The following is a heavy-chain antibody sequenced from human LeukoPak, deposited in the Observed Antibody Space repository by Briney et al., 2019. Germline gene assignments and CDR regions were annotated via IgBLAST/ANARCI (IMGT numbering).Heavy chain of an antibody. Sequence: GESLKISCKGSGYSFTSYWIGWVRQMPGKGLEWMGIIYPGDSDTRYSPSFQGQVTISADKSTSTAYLQWSSLKASDTAMYYCARRVLDGYSYGYFGYWGQGTLVTVSS. CDR1: GYSFTSYW. CDR3: ARRVLDGYSYGYFGY. V-gene: IGHV5-51*01. CDR2: IYPGDSDT. D-gene: IGHD5-18*01. J-gene: IGHJ4*02.